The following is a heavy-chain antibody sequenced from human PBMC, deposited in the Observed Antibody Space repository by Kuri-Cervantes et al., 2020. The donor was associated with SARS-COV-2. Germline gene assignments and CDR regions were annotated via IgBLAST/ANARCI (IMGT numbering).Heavy chain of an antibody. J-gene: IGHJ6*02. CDR2: INHSGST. D-gene: IGHD2-21*02. Sequence: SQTLSLTCAVYGGSFSGYYWSWIRQPPGKGLEWIGEINHSGSTNYNPSLKSRVTISVDTSKNQFSLKLSSVTAADTAVYYCARTYCGGDCYSANYYGMDVWGQGTTVTVSS. CDR1: GGSFSGYY. V-gene: IGHV4-34*01. CDR3: ARTYCGGDCYSANYYGMDV.